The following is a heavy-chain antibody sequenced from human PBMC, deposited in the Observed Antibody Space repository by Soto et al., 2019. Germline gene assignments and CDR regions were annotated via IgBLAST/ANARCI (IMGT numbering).Heavy chain of an antibody. Sequence: ETLSLTCTVSGGSISSYYWSWIRQPPGKGLEWIGYIYYSGSTNYNPSLKSRVTISVDTSKNQFSLKLSSVTAADTAVYYCARSVSIAVAGTFVYWGQGTLVTVSS. J-gene: IGHJ4*02. CDR1: GGSISSYY. D-gene: IGHD6-19*01. V-gene: IGHV4-59*01. CDR2: IYYSGST. CDR3: ARSVSIAVAGTFVY.